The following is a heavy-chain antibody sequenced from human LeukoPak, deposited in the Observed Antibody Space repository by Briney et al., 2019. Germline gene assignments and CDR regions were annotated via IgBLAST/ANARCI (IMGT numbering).Heavy chain of an antibody. V-gene: IGHV4-61*02. J-gene: IGHJ1*01. Sequence: SETLSLTCTVSGGSISSGSYYWSWIRQPAGKGLEWIGRIYTSGSTNYNPSLNSRVTISVDTSNNQFSLKLTSVTAADTAVYYCAREKLYSSSWGFQHWGQGTLVTVSS. CDR2: IYTSGST. CDR1: GGSISSGSYY. CDR3: AREKLYSSSWGFQH. D-gene: IGHD6-13*01.